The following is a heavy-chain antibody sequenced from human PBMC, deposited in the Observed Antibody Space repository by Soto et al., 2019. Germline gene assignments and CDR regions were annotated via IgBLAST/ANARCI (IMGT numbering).Heavy chain of an antibody. CDR1: GYTFTTSW. J-gene: IGHJ6*02. CDR3: ARRVTMVRGVIHYYYGMDV. CDR2: IYPGDSDT. D-gene: IGHD3-10*01. V-gene: IGHV5-51*01. Sequence: PGESLKISCKGSGYTFTTSWIAWVRQMPGKGLEWMGIIYPGDSDTRYSPSFQGQVTISADKSISTAYLQWSSLKASDTAMYYCARRVTMVRGVIHYYYGMDVWGQGTTVTVSS.